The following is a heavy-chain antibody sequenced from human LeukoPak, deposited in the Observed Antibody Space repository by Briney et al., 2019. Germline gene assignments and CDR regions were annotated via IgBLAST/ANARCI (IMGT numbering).Heavy chain of an antibody. V-gene: IGHV4-39*01. CDR2: IYYSGST. Sequence: SETLSLTCTVSGGSISSSSYYWGWIRQPPGKGLEWIGSIYYSGSTYYNPSLKSRVTISVDTSKNQFSLKLSSVTAADTAVYYCAGMRKRYCSGGSCVTRWGQGTLVTVSS. J-gene: IGHJ4*02. CDR1: GGSISSSSYY. CDR3: AGMRKRYCSGGSCVTR. D-gene: IGHD2-15*01.